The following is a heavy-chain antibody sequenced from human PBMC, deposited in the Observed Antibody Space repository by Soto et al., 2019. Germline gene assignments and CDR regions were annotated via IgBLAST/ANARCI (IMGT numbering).Heavy chain of an antibody. Sequence: SETLSLTCTVSVGSISSYYWSWIRQPPGKGLECISDIYYSGSTNYSPSLKSRVTISVDTSKNQFSLNLSSVTAADTAVYFCATYVPDKLAVAGTSDAFAIWGQGTMVTVSS. J-gene: IGHJ3*02. CDR3: ATYVPDKLAVAGTSDAFAI. V-gene: IGHV4-59*01. D-gene: IGHD6-19*01. CDR1: VGSISSYY. CDR2: IYYSGST.